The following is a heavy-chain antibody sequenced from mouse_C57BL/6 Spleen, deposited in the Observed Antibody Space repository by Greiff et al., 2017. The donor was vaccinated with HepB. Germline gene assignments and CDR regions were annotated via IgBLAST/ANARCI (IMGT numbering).Heavy chain of an antibody. D-gene: IGHD2-1*01. J-gene: IGHJ4*01. V-gene: IGHV5-17*01. Sequence: EVKVVASGGGLVKPGGSLKLSCAASGFTFSDYGMHWVRQAPEKGLEWVAYISSGSSTIYYADTVKGRFTISRDNAKNPLFLQMTSLRSEDTAMYYCARDRNYAGAMDYWGPGASVTVSS. CDR1: GFTFSDYG. CDR2: ISSGSSTI. CDR3: ARDRNYAGAMDY.